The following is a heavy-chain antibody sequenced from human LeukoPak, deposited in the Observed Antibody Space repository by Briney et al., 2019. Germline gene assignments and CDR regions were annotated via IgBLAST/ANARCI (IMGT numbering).Heavy chain of an antibody. Sequence: ASVKVSCKASGYTFTSYDINWVRQATGQGLEWRGWMNPNSGNTGYAQKFQGRVTMTRNTSISTAYMELSSLRSVDTAVYYCATANPKNIVVVPAAHDAFDIWGQGTMVTVSS. D-gene: IGHD2-2*01. CDR1: GYTFTSYD. J-gene: IGHJ3*02. V-gene: IGHV1-8*01. CDR2: MNPNSGNT. CDR3: ATANPKNIVVVPAAHDAFDI.